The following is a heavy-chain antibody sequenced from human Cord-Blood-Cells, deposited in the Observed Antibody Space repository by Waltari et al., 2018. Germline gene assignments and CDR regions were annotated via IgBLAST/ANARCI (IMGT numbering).Heavy chain of an antibody. Sequence: QVQLVQSGAEVKKPGSSVKVSCKASGGTFSSYAISWVRQAPGQGLEWMGGIIPILGIDNYAQKFQCRVTMTADKSTSTACMELSSLRSEDTAVYYCAREQIAAAGKGNWFDPWGQGTLVTVSS. CDR2: IIPILGID. J-gene: IGHJ5*02. CDR1: GGTFSSYA. CDR3: AREQIAAAGKGNWFDP. D-gene: IGHD6-13*01. V-gene: IGHV1-69*10.